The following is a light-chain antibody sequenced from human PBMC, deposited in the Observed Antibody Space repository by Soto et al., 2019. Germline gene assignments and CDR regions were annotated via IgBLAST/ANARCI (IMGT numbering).Light chain of an antibody. J-gene: IGKJ1*01. CDR3: HQYGSSPWT. Sequence: EIVLPQSPGTLSLSPGERATLSCRASQSVSSSYLAWSQQKPGQAPRLLIYGASSRATGIPDRFSGSGSGTDFTLTISRLEPEDFAVYFCHQYGSSPWTFGQGTKVEV. V-gene: IGKV3-20*01. CDR2: GAS. CDR1: QSVSSSY.